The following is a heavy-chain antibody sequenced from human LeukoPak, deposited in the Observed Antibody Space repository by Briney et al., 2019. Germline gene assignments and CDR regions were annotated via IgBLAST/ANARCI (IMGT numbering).Heavy chain of an antibody. CDR1: GYTFTGYY. J-gene: IGHJ4*02. CDR2: INGNSGGT. V-gene: IGHV1-2*02. D-gene: IGHD3-16*02. CDR3: ARDYYDYVWGSYPIFDY. Sequence: ASVKVSCKASGYTFTGYYVHWVRQAPGQGLEWMGWINGNSGGTNYAQKFQGRVTMTRDTSISTAYMELSRLRSDDTAVYYCARDYYDYVWGSYPIFDYWGQGTLVTVSS.